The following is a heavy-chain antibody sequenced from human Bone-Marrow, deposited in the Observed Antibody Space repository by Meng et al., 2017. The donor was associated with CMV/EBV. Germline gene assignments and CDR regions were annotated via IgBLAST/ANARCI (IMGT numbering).Heavy chain of an antibody. CDR3: AREALVAAGITSYGMDV. J-gene: IGHJ6*02. V-gene: IGHV3-53*01. Sequence: GGSLRLSCVASGFTVSSNYMSWVRQAPGKGLEWVSAIYSGGSTYYADSVKGRFIISRDNSRNTVYIQMNILRAEDTAVYYCAREALVAAGITSYGMDVWGQGTTVTVSS. D-gene: IGHD2-15*01. CDR2: IYSGGST. CDR1: GFTVSSNY.